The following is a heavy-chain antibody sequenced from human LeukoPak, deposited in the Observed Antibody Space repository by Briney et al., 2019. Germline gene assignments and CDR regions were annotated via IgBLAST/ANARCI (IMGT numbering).Heavy chain of an antibody. CDR1: GFTVSSNY. J-gene: IGHJ6*03. Sequence: GGSLRLSCAASGFTVSSNYMSWVRQAPGKGLEWVSRIYSGGSTYYTDSVKGRVTISRDNSKNTLSLQMNSLRAEDTAVYYCARDRGIYCSSTRCPYYYYYYMDVWGKGTTVTVSS. D-gene: IGHD2-2*01. CDR3: ARDRGIYCSSTRCPYYYYYYMDV. V-gene: IGHV3-53*01. CDR2: IYSGGST.